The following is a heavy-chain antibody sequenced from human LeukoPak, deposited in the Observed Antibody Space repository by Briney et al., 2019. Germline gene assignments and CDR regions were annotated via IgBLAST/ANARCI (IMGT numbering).Heavy chain of an antibody. Sequence: PSETLSLTCAVSGGSISSGGYSWSWIRQPPGKGLEWIGYIYYSGSTYYNPSLKSRVTISVDTSKNQFSLKLSSVTDADTAVYYCARVAAAGTLYYYYYYMDVWGKGTTVTVSS. CDR1: GGSISSGGYS. CDR3: ARVAAAGTLYYYYYYMDV. V-gene: IGHV4-30-4*07. J-gene: IGHJ6*03. D-gene: IGHD6-13*01. CDR2: IYYSGST.